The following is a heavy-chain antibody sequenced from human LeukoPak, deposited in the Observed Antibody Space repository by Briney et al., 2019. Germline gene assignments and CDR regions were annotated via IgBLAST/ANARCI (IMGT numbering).Heavy chain of an antibody. V-gene: IGHV3-30*18. CDR2: ISYDGSNK. CDR1: GFTFSSYG. Sequence: PGGSLRLSCAASGFTFSSYGMHWVRQAPGKGLEWVAVISYDGSNKYYAVSVKGRFTISRDNSKNTLYLQMNSLRAEVTAVYYCAKEGVEMATTFFDYWGQGTLVAVSS. CDR3: AKEGVEMATTFFDY. J-gene: IGHJ4*02. D-gene: IGHD5-24*01.